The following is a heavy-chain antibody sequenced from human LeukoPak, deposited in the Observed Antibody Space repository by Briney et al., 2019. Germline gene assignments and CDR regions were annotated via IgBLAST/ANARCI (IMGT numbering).Heavy chain of an antibody. CDR2: IRYDGRSK. V-gene: IGHV3-30*02. CDR3: AKDQDLYCSGGSCFSTPDY. J-gene: IGHJ4*02. D-gene: IGHD2-15*01. Sequence: GGSLRLSCAASGFTFSSYGMHWVRQAPGKGLEWMAFIRYDGRSKYYADSVQGRFTIFRDTSKNTVYLQMNSLKVEDTAVYYCAKDQDLYCSGGSCFSTPDYWGQGTLVTVSS. CDR1: GFTFSSYG.